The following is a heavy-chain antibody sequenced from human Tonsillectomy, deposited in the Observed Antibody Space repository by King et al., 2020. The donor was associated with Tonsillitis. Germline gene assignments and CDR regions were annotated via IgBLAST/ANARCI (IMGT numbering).Heavy chain of an antibody. CDR1: GGSISSYY. CDR3: ARVGGSGSYYNDYYFDY. V-gene: IGHV4-59*01. CDR2: IYYSGST. Sequence: VQLQESGPGLVKPSETLSLTCTVSGGSISSYYWSWIRQPPGKGLEWIGYIYYSGSTNYNTSLKSRVTISVDTSKNQFSLKLSSVTAADTAVYYCARVGGSGSYYNDYYFDYWGQGTLVTVSS. D-gene: IGHD3-10*01. J-gene: IGHJ4*02.